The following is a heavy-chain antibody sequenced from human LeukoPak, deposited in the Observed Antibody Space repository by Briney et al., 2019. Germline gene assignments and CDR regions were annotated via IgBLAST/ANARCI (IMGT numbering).Heavy chain of an antibody. CDR1: GFTLSSYW. V-gene: IGHV3-74*01. J-gene: IGHJ4*02. D-gene: IGHD6-19*01. CDR2: ISSDGSNT. CDR3: AKRGDGGAWYDY. Sequence: GGSLRLSCAASGFTLSSYWMHWVRQVPGKGLVWVSRISSDGSNTAYADSVKGRFTISRDNAKNTMYLQMSSLRAEDTAVYYCAKRGDGGAWYDYWGQGTLVIVSS.